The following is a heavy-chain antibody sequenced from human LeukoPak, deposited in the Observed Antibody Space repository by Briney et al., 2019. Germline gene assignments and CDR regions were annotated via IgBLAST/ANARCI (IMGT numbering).Heavy chain of an antibody. V-gene: IGHV4-61*01. CDR1: GGSVSSGSYY. CDR3: ARGEITMVRGVIHYGMDV. CDR2: IYYSGST. J-gene: IGHJ6*04. Sequence: SETLPLTCTVSGGSVSSGSYYWSWLRQPPGKGLEWIGYIYYSGSTNYNPSLKSRVTISVDTSKNQFSLKLSSVTAADTAVYYCARGEITMVRGVIHYGMDVWGKGTTVTVSS. D-gene: IGHD3-10*01.